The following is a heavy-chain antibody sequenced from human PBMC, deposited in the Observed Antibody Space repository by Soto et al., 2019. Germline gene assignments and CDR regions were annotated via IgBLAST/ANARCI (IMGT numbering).Heavy chain of an antibody. CDR1: GFTFDDYA. Sequence: EVQLVESGGGLVQPGRSLRLSCAASGFTFDDYAMHWVRQAPGKGLEWVSGFGWNSGSIGYSDSVKGLFTFSRDNAKTPLYLQINSLRAEDTALYYCAKTVYGSGSEYYFDYWGQGTLVTVSS. D-gene: IGHD3-10*01. J-gene: IGHJ4*02. CDR2: FGWNSGSI. CDR3: AKTVYGSGSEYYFDY. V-gene: IGHV3-9*01.